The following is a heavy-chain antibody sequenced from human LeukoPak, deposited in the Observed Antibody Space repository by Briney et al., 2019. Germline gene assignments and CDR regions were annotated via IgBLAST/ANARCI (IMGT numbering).Heavy chain of an antibody. D-gene: IGHD6-6*01. CDR2: IYHSGST. J-gene: IGHJ6*03. CDR3: ARAAPPYSSSPKTSYMDV. V-gene: IGHV4-4*02. Sequence: SETLSLTCAVSGGSISSSNWWSWVRQPPGKGLEWIGEIYHSGSTNYNPSLKSRVTISVDTSKNQFSLKLSSVTAADTAVYYCARAAPPYSSSPKTSYMDVWGKGTTVTVSS. CDR1: GGSISSSNW.